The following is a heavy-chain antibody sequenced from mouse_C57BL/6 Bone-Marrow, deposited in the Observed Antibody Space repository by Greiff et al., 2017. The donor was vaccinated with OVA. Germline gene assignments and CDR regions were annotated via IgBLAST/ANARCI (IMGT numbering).Heavy chain of an antibody. CDR2: FYPGSGSI. Sequence: QVHVKQSGAELVKPGASVKLSCKASGSTFTEYTIHWVKQRSGQGLEWLGWFYPGSGSIKYNEKFKDKATLTADKSSSTVYMELSRLTSEDSAVYFCARHGDGYYYGSSRGYAMDYWGQGTSVTVSS. D-gene: IGHD1-1*01. CDR3: ARHGDGYYYGSSRGYAMDY. CDR1: GSTFTEYT. V-gene: IGHV1-62-2*01. J-gene: IGHJ4*01.